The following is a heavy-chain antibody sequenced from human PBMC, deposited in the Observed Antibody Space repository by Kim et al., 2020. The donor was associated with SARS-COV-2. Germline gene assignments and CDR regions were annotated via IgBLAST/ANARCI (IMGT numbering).Heavy chain of an antibody. V-gene: IGHV1-18*04. CDR2: ISAYNGNT. CDR3: ARDPPKYNWYSYYYYGMDV. CDR1: GYTFTSYG. J-gene: IGHJ6*02. Sequence: ASVKVSCKASGYTFTSYGISWVRQAPGQGLEWMGWISAYNGNTNYAQKLQGRVTMTTDTSTSTAYMELRSLRSDDTAVYYCARDPPKYNWYSYYYYGMDVSGQGTTVTVSS. D-gene: IGHD1-20*01.